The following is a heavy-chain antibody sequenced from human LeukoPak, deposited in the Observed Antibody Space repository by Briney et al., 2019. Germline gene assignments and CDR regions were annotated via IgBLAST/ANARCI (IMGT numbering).Heavy chain of an antibody. Sequence: ASVKVSCKASGYTFTGYYMHWVRQAPGQGLEWMGRINPNRGDTNYAQRFQGRVTMTRDTSISTAYMELSRLRSDDAAVYYCAREGPTYNWKRDWFDPWGQGTLVTVSS. CDR1: GYTFTGYY. CDR2: INPNRGDT. CDR3: AREGPTYNWKRDWFDP. D-gene: IGHD1-20*01. J-gene: IGHJ5*02. V-gene: IGHV1-2*02.